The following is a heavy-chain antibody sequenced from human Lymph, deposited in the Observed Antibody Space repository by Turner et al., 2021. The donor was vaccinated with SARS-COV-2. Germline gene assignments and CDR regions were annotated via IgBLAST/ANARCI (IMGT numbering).Heavy chain of an antibody. CDR2: IYYSGST. Sequence: QVQLQESGPGLVKPSQTLSLTCTVSGGSISSGDYYWSWIRQPPGKGLEWIGYIYYSGSTYYNPSHKSRVTISVDTSKNQFSLKLSSVTAADTAVYYCARVVVLRRAYFDDWGQGTLVTVSS. V-gene: IGHV4-30-4*01. CDR1: GGSISSGDYY. J-gene: IGHJ4*02. CDR3: ARVVVLRRAYFDD. D-gene: IGHD2-8*01.